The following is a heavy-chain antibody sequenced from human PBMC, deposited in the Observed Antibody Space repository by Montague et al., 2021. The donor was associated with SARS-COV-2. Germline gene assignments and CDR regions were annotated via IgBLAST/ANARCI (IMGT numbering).Heavy chain of an antibody. D-gene: IGHD1-14*01. CDR1: GDSISHSSFY. V-gene: IGHV4-39*02. CDR3: ATDDEPDRPADFDY. Sequence: SETLSLTCSVSGDSISHSSFYWGWIRQPPGKGLGWIGRIYYSGSSSYNPSLKSRVTISIDTSKNQSSLELSSVTAADTAIYYCATDDEPDRPADFDYWGRGILVTVSS. J-gene: IGHJ4*02. CDR2: IYYSGSS.